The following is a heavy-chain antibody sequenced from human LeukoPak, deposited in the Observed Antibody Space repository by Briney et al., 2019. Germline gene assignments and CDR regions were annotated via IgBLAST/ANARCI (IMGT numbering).Heavy chain of an antibody. V-gene: IGHV7-4-1*02. CDR3: ARARSGWSSDAFDI. Sequence: ASGKVSCKASGYTFTSYAVNWVRQAPGQRLEGMGWINTNTGNPTYAQGFTGRFVFSLDTSVSTAYLQISSLKAEDTAVYYCARARSGWSSDAFDIWGQGTMVTVSS. D-gene: IGHD6-19*01. J-gene: IGHJ3*02. CDR1: GYTFTSYA. CDR2: INTNTGNP.